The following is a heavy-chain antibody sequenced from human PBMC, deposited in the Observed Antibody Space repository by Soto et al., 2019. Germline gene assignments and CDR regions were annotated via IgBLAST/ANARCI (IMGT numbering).Heavy chain of an antibody. CDR2: ISYSVGS. V-gene: IGHV4-61*01. D-gene: IGHD5-12*01. CDR1: AGYLERSHYF. Sequence: PSETLSLTCSVSAGYLERSHYFWNWIRQPPGKGLEWIGNISYSVGSNPNPALNSRVTLSLDTFNNQFSLTLTSVTAADTAMYYCASSTFFPHSRGYHFKNLDSWGQGTLVTVSS. CDR3: ASSTFFPHSRGYHFKNLDS. J-gene: IGHJ5*01.